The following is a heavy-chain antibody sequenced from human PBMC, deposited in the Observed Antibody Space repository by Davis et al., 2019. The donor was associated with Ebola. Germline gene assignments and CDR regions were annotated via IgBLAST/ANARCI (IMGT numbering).Heavy chain of an antibody. CDR2: LGTSADT. CDR3: AKDTSNIWFDV. D-gene: IGHD1-26*01. CDR1: GFMFSSYV. V-gene: IGHV3-23*01. J-gene: IGHJ3*01. Sequence: GESLKISCAASGFMFSSYVMSWVRQAPGKGLEWVSTLGTSADTYYADSVKGRFTISRDNSKNTLYLQMNGLRVEDTAIYYCAKDTSNIWFDVWGQGTMVTVS.